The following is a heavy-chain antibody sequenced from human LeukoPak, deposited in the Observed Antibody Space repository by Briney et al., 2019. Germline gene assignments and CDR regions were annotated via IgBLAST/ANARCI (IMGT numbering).Heavy chain of an antibody. CDR1: GFTFSSYG. V-gene: IGHV3-33*06. Sequence: GGSLRLSCAASGFTFSSYGIHWVRQAPGKGLEWVAVIWADGNNRYYADSVKGRFTISRDNSKNTLYLQMNSLRAEDTAVYYCAKYHYGYSSSWWSAFDYWGQGTLVTVSS. CDR2: IWADGNNR. CDR3: AKYHYGYSSSWWSAFDY. J-gene: IGHJ4*02. D-gene: IGHD6-13*01.